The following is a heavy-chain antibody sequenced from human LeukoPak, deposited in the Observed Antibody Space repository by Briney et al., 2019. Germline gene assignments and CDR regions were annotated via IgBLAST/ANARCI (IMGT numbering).Heavy chain of an antibody. CDR3: ARDGSYYDILTGYYTLDKKMMGV. CDR1: GYTFTSYY. Sequence: ASVKVSCKASGYTFTSYYMHWVRQAPGQGLEWMGIINPSGGSTSYAQKFQGRVTMTRDMSTSTVYMGLSSLRSEDTAVYYCARDGSYYDILTGYYTLDKKMMGVWGKGTTVTVSS. CDR2: INPSGGST. V-gene: IGHV1-46*01. J-gene: IGHJ6*04. D-gene: IGHD3-9*01.